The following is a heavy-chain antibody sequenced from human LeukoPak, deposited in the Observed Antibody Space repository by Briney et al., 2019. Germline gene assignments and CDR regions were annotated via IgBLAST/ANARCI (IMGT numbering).Heavy chain of an antibody. D-gene: IGHD3-3*01. V-gene: IGHV3-33*01. CDR1: GFTFSSHG. CDR2: IRYDGSKT. J-gene: IGHJ4*02. Sequence: GGSLRHSCAASGFTFSSHGMHWVREAPGKGLDWVAVIRYDGSKTLYADSVKGRFTISRDDSKNTLYLQMNSLRAEDTAVYYCAREASGYYRDFWGQGTLVTVSS. CDR3: AREASGYYRDF.